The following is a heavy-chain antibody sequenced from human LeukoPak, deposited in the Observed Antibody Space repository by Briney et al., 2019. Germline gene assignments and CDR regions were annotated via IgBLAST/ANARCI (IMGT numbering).Heavy chain of an antibody. CDR1: GYTFTSYG. D-gene: IGHD6-6*01. CDR2: ISAYNGNT. V-gene: IGHV1-18*01. CDR3: ARDLAPSIAARFYYGMDV. Sequence: GASVKVSCKASGYTFTSYGISWVRQAPGQGLEWMGWISAYNGNTNYAQKLQGRVTMTTDTSTSTAYMELRSLRSEDTAVYYCARDLAPSIAARFYYGMDVWGQGTTVTVSS. J-gene: IGHJ6*02.